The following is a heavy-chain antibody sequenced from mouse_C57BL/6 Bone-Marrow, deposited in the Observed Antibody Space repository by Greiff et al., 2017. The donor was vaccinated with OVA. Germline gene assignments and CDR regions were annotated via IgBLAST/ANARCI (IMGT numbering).Heavy chain of an antibody. V-gene: IGHV1-26*01. CDR2: INPNNGGT. J-gene: IGHJ2*01. CDR1: GYTFTDYY. CDR3: ARREVGRRVYYFDY. Sequence: VQLKQSGPELVKPGASVKISCKASGYTFTDYYMNWVKQSHGKSLEWIGDINPNNGGTSYNQKFKGKATLTVDKSSSTAYMELRSLTSEDSAVYYCARREVGRRVYYFDYWGQGTTLTVSS. D-gene: IGHD4-1*01.